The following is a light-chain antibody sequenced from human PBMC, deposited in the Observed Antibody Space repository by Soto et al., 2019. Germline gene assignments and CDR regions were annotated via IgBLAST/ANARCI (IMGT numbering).Light chain of an antibody. J-gene: IGKJ1*01. CDR3: QQYNNWPWT. V-gene: IGKV3-15*01. CDR2: GAS. Sequence: EIVMSQSPATLSVSTGERATLSCRASQSVSSNLAWYQQKPGQAPRLLIYGASTRATGIPARFSGSGSATEFTLTISSLQSEDFAVYYCQQYNNWPWTFGQGTKVDI. CDR1: QSVSSN.